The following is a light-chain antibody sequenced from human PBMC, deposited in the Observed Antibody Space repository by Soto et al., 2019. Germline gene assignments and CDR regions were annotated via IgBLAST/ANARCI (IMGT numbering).Light chain of an antibody. J-gene: IGKJ1*01. CDR3: QKYDRAPCT. V-gene: IGKV1-27*01. CDR1: QGISNH. Sequence: DMQMTQSPPSLSASVGDTVAITCRASQGISNHLAWYHQKPGKAPKLLIYATSTLQSGVPSRFSGSGSGTDFTLTINSLQPEDVATYYCQKYDRAPCTFGRGTKVEI. CDR2: ATS.